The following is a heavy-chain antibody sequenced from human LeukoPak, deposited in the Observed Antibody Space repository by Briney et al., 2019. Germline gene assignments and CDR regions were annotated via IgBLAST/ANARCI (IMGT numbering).Heavy chain of an antibody. V-gene: IGHV1-2*06. Sequence: GASVKVSCKASGYTFTDYYMHWVRQAPGQGLEWMGRINPNSGDTNYAPKFQGRVTMTRDTSISTAYMELSSLRSDDTAVYYCARAGSFYNWFDPWGQGTLVTVSS. CDR1: GYTFTDYY. CDR2: INPNSGDT. CDR3: ARAGSFYNWFDP. J-gene: IGHJ5*02.